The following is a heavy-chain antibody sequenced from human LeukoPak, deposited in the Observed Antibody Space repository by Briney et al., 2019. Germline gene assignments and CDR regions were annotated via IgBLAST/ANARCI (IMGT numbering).Heavy chain of an antibody. CDR1: GFTFSSYA. CDR3: AKDIQYYYDSTGYYH. CDR2: ISGSGGST. D-gene: IGHD3-22*01. V-gene: IGHV3-23*01. J-gene: IGHJ5*02. Sequence: GGSLRLSCAASGFTFSSYAMSWVRQAPGKGLEWVSAISGSGGSTYYADSVKGRFTISRDNSKNTLYLQMNSLRAEDTAVYYCAKDIQYYYDSTGYYHWGQGTLVTVSS.